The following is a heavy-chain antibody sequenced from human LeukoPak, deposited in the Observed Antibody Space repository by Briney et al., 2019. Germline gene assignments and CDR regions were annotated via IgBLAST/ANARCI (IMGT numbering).Heavy chain of an antibody. CDR2: ISSSGSTI. V-gene: IGHV3-48*03. CDR3: AHYGSGGLSPEYYYYYYGMDV. CDR1: GFTFSSYE. Sequence: GGSLRLSRAASGFTFSSYEMNWVRQAPGKGLEWVSYISSSGSTIYYADSVKGRFTISRDNAKNSLYLQMNSLRAEDTAVYYCAHYGSGGLSPEYYYYYYGMDVWGKGTTVTVSS. D-gene: IGHD3-10*01. J-gene: IGHJ6*04.